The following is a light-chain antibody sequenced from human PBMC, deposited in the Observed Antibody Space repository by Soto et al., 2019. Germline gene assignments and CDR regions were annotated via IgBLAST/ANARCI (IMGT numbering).Light chain of an antibody. CDR3: QQYYSYPLT. J-gene: IGKJ4*01. CDR2: AAS. Sequence: AIRMTQSPSSLSASTGDRVTITCPASQGISSYLAWYQQKPGKAPKLLIYAASTLQSGVPSRFSGSGSGTDFTLTISCLQSEDFATYSCQQYYSYPLTFGGGTKVEIK. CDR1: QGISSY. V-gene: IGKV1-8*01.